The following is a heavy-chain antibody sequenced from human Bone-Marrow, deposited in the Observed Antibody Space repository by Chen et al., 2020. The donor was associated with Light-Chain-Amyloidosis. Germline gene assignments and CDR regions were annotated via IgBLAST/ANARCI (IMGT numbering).Heavy chain of an antibody. D-gene: IGHD4-17*01. V-gene: IGHV4-39*01. Sequence: QLQLQESGPGLVKPSETLSLTCTVSGGSISSSSYYWGWIRQPPGKGLEWIVSIYYSGSTYYNPSLKSRVTISVDTSKNQFSLKLSSVTAADTAVYYCARAYGDYNNWFDPWGQGTLVTVSS. CDR3: ARAYGDYNNWFDP. CDR2: IYYSGST. CDR1: GGSISSSSYY. J-gene: IGHJ5*02.